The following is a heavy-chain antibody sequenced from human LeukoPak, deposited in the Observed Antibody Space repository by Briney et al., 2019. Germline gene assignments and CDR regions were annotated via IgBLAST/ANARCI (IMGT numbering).Heavy chain of an antibody. CDR2: ITSGGGAM. D-gene: IGHD3-10*01. J-gene: IGHJ4*02. V-gene: IGHV3-11*04. CDR1: GFPFSDYY. CDR3: AKDELWFGESPPIY. Sequence: KPGGSLRLSCAASGFPFSDYYMSWIRQAPGKGLEWVSYITSGGGAMYYADSVKGRFTISRDNAKNSLYLQMNSLRAEDTAVYYCAKDELWFGESPPIYWGQGTLVTVSS.